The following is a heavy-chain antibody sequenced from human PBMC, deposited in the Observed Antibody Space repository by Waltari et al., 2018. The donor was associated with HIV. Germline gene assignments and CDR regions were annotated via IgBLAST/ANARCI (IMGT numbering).Heavy chain of an antibody. V-gene: IGHV4-4*07. CDR1: GGSISSYY. CDR2: IYTSGST. CDR3: ARTRPGAITMIVVVPSYAFDI. Sequence: QVQLRASGPGMVKPSETLSLTCPVSGGSISSYYWSWIRQPAGTGLEWIGRIYTSGSTNYNPSLKSRVTMSVDTSKNQFSLKLSSVTAADTAVYYCARTRPGAITMIVVVPSYAFDIWGQGTMVTVSS. D-gene: IGHD3-22*01. J-gene: IGHJ3*02.